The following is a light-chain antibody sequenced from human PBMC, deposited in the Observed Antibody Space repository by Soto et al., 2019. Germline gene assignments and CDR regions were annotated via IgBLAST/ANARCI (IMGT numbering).Light chain of an antibody. CDR2: DPS. V-gene: IGKV1-5*01. CDR3: QQYDSYSPS. J-gene: IGKJ2*01. Sequence: IHMTQSPSTLSASVGDRVAITCRASQSISSWLAWYQQQSGKATNLLIYDPSRLESGVPSRFSGSGSGTEFPLTISSLQPDDFATYYCQQYDSYSPSFGQGTKV. CDR1: QSISSW.